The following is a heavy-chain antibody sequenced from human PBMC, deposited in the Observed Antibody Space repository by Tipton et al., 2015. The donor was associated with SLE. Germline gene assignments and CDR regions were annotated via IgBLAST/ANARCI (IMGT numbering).Heavy chain of an antibody. CDR3: ARDRLVVAGFYMDV. J-gene: IGHJ6*03. D-gene: IGHD6-19*01. Sequence: SLRLSCVASGFTFSSYAMSWVRQAPGKGLEWVSAISGSGGSTYYADSVKGRFTISRDNAKNSLYLQMNSLRAEDTAVYYCARDRLVVAGFYMDVWGKGTTVTVSS. CDR1: GFTFSSYA. V-gene: IGHV3-23*01. CDR2: ISGSGGST.